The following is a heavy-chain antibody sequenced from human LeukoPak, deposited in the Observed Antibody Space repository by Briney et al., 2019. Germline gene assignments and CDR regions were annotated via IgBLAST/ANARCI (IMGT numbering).Heavy chain of an antibody. J-gene: IGHJ4*02. CDR3: ARDHSMVVTSGSSYFDY. D-gene: IGHD4-23*01. CDR1: GGAFSSYA. CDR2: IIPVFGTS. V-gene: IGHV1-69*13. Sequence: SVKVSCKTSGGAFSSYAFSWVRQAPGQGLEWMGRIIPVFGTSNYAQKFQGRVTITADESTRTAYMELSSLRSEDTAVYYYARDHSMVVTSGSSYFDYWGQGTLVTVSS.